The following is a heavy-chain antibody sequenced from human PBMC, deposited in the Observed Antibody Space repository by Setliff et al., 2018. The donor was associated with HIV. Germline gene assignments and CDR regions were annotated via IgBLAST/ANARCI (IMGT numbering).Heavy chain of an antibody. V-gene: IGHV1-69*06. D-gene: IGHD6-19*01. CDR3: ARDGDSSGWYGYYYYMDV. J-gene: IGHJ6*03. CDR1: GGTFSTYA. CDR2: IIPIFGTA. Sequence: GASVKVSCKASGGTFSTYAISWVRQAPGQGLEWMGRIIPIFGTANYAQKFQGRVTITADKSTSTAYIELSSLRSEDTAVYYCARDGDSSGWYGYYYYMDVWGKGTTVTVSS.